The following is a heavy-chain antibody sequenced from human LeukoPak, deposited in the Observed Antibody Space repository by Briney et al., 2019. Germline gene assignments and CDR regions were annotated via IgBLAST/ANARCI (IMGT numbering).Heavy chain of an antibody. CDR1: GFTFRNYV. D-gene: IGHD3-22*01. V-gene: IGHV3-30-3*01. CDR3: AREVSEGFDF. CDR2: TSSDLNVK. Sequence: GGSLRLSCAASGFTFRNYVIHWVRQAPGKGLEWVAVTSSDLNVKLYADSVKGRFTISRDNSRSTLYLQMNSLRPEDTAIYYCAREVSEGFDFWGQGTLVTVSS. J-gene: IGHJ4*02.